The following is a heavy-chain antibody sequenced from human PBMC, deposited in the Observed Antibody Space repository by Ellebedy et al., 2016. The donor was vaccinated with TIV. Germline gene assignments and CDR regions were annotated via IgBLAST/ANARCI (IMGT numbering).Heavy chain of an antibody. CDR2: IYYIGGT. CDR1: GGSISSYY. V-gene: IGHV4-59*08. CDR3: ARGFRQNWFDP. J-gene: IGHJ5*02. Sequence: MPSETLSLTCTVSGGSISSYYWSWIRQPPGKGREWIGYIYYIGGTNYNPSLKSRVTISVDTSKNQFSMKLSTGTAADTPVYYCARGFRQNWFDPWGQGTLVTVSS.